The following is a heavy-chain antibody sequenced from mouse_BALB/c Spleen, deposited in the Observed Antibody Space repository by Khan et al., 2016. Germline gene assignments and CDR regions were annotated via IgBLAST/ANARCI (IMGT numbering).Heavy chain of an antibody. J-gene: IGHJ4*01. V-gene: IGHV14-3*02. Sequence: EVQLQESGAESVKPGASVKLSCTATGFNIKDTYMYWVKQRPEQGLEWIGRIDPANGNTKYVPKFQGKATITTDTSSNTAYLQLSSLTSEDTAVYYCARVLYYYGSSYYAMDYWGQGTSVTVSS. CDR3: ARVLYYYGSSYYAMDY. CDR1: GFNIKDTY. D-gene: IGHD1-1*01. CDR2: IDPANGNT.